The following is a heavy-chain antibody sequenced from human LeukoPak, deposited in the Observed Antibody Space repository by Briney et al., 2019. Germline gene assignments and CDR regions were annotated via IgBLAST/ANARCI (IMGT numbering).Heavy chain of an antibody. J-gene: IGHJ5*02. CDR3: VRAKISAAGVWLFDP. D-gene: IGHD6-13*01. CDR2: IYNTGST. CDR1: GGSISSNY. V-gene: IGHV4-4*07. Sequence: PSETLSLTCTVSGGSISSNYWNWIRQPAGKGLEWIGRIYNTGSTNYNPSLESRVTMSVGTSKNQFSLKLSSVTAAVTAVYYCVRAKISAAGVWLFDPWGQGTLMTVSS.